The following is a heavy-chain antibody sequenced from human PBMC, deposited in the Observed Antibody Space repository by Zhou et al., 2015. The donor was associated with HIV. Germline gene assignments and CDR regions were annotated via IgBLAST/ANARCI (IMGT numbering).Heavy chain of an antibody. J-gene: IGHJ6*02. CDR2: IIPIFGTA. D-gene: IGHD2-2*01. V-gene: IGHV1-69*01. Sequence: QVQLVQSGAEVKKPGSSVKVSCKASGGTFSSYAISWVRQAPGQGLEWMGGIIPIFGTANYAQKFQGRVTITADESTSTAYMELSSLRSEDTAVYYCARDSEIEIVVPAAPHDAYYYGMDVWGQGTTVTVSS. CDR3: ARDSEIEIVVPAAPHDAYYYGMDV. CDR1: GGTFSSYA.